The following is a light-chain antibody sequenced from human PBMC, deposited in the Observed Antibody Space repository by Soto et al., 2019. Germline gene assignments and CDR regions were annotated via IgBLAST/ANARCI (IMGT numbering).Light chain of an antibody. CDR2: SNS. Sequence: QSVLTQPPSVSGAPGQRVTISCTGSSSNIGAGYVVHWYQQLPGTAPRLLIFSNSNRPSGIPDRFSGSNSGTSGSLAITGLQAEDEADYYCQSYDRSLSVVFGGGTKVTVL. CDR1: SSNIGAGYV. CDR3: QSYDRSLSVV. V-gene: IGLV1-40*01. J-gene: IGLJ2*01.